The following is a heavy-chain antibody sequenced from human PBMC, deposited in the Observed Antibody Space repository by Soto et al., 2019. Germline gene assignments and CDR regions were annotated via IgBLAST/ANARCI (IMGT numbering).Heavy chain of an antibody. CDR2: INAGNGNT. CDR3: ARGPGGPDGPGDY. V-gene: IGHV1-3*01. J-gene: IGHJ4*02. D-gene: IGHD2-15*01. CDR1: GYTFTSYA. Sequence: ASVKVSSKASGYTFTSYAISWVRQAPGQGLEWMGWINAGNGNTKYSQKFQGRVTITRDTSASTAYMELSSLRSEDTAVYYCARGPGGPDGPGDYWGQGTLVTVPQ.